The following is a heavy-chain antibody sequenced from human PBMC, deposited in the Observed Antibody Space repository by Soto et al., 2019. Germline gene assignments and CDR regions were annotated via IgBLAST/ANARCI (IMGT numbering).Heavy chain of an antibody. CDR1: GYSISSGNY. V-gene: IGHV4-38-2*01. CDR2: LYHIGST. CDR3: RSSTSCYDESCVDV. J-gene: IGHJ6*02. Sequence: SETLSLTCAVSGYSISSGNYRAWIRQPPGRGLEWIGSLYHIGSTHYNTSLKSRVTISVDTSKNHFSLELSSVTAADTAVYYCRSSTSCYDESCVDVWGQGTMVTVSS. D-gene: IGHD2-2*01.